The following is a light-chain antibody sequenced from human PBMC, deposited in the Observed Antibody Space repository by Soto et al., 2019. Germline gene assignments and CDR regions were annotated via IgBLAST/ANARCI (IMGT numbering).Light chain of an antibody. CDR1: QSVSSY. V-gene: IGKV3-11*01. CDR3: QQRSNWPPPT. CDR2: DAS. J-gene: IGKJ5*01. Sequence: EIVLTQSPATLSSSPGERATLSCRASQSVSSYLAWYQQKPGQAPRLLIYDASSRATGIPARFSGSGSGTDFTLTISSLEPEDFAVYYCQQRSNWPPPTFGQGTRLEIK.